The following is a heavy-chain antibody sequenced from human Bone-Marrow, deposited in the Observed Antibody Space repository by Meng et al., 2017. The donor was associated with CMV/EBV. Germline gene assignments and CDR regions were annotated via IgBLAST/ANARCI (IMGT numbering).Heavy chain of an antibody. Sequence: GGSLRLSCAASGFTFSSYAMNWVRQAPGKGLEWVSVIYGGGNSTSYADSVKGRFTISRDNSKNTLYLQMHSLRVEDTAVYYCAKMSRLLGAIMGVTGYYYAMDVWGQGTTVTVSS. V-gene: IGHV3-23*03. J-gene: IGHJ6*02. D-gene: IGHD1-26*01. CDR1: GFTFSSYA. CDR2: IYGGGNST. CDR3: AKMSRLLGAIMGVTGYYYAMDV.